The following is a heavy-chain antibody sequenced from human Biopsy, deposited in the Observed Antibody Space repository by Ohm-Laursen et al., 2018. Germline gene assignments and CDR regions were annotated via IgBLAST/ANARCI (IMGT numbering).Heavy chain of an antibody. CDR2: ISGSGRT. Sequence: SLRLSCAASGFTFSSYAMSWVRQAPGKGLEWVSAISGSGRTYYADSVKGRFTISRDNSKNTLFLQLSSLRAEDTAVYHCAKDRDLSLLAWFDPWGQGTLVTVSS. J-gene: IGHJ5*01. V-gene: IGHV3-23*01. CDR3: AKDRDLSLLAWFDP. CDR1: GFTFSSYA. D-gene: IGHD2-8*02.